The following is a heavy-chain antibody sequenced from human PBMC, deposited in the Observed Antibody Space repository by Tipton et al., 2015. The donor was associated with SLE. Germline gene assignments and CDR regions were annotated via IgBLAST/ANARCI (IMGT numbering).Heavy chain of an antibody. Sequence: LRLSCTVSGGSISSYYWSWIRQPPGKGLEWIEYIYYSGSTNYNPSLKSRVTISVDTSKNQFSLKLSSVTAADTAVYYCARDLFGNDFDLWGRGTLVTVSS. V-gene: IGHV4-59*01. CDR3: ARDLFGNDFDL. J-gene: IGHJ2*01. CDR2: IYYSGST. CDR1: GGSISSYY. D-gene: IGHD3-3*01.